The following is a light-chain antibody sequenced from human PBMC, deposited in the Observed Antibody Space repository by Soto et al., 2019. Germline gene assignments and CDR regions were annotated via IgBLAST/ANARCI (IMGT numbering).Light chain of an antibody. CDR2: GAS. CDR1: QSVSSTY. CDR3: QQYGSSPYT. J-gene: IGKJ2*01. Sequence: EVVLTQSPGTLSLSPGEGATLSCTASQSVSSTYLAWYQQKPGQAPRLLIYGASSRATGIPDKFSGSGSGTEFTLTISRLEPEDFAVYYCQQYGSSPYTFGQGTKLEIK. V-gene: IGKV3-20*01.